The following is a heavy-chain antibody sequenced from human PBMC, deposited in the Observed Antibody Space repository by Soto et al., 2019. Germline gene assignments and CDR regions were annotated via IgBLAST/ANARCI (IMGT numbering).Heavy chain of an antibody. Sequence: GGSLRLSCAASGFTLSAYLMHWVRQAPGRGLEWVSRLSSDGFGTAYADSVKGRFHISRDNARNTLFLQMNGLRAEDTAVYYCARDLGGPDYWGRGTLVTVSS. CDR1: GFTLSAYL. CDR2: LSSDGFGT. J-gene: IGHJ4*02. V-gene: IGHV3-74*03. D-gene: IGHD3-16*01. CDR3: ARDLGGPDY.